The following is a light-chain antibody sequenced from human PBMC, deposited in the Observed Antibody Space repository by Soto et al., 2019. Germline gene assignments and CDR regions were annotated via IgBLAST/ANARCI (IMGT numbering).Light chain of an antibody. V-gene: IGLV2-8*01. J-gene: IGLJ2*01. CDR3: SSYGGNNNLI. CDR1: SSDVGGYNY. CDR2: DVN. Sequence: QSVLTQPPSASGSPGQSVTISCTGTSSDVGGYNYVSWYQQHPGKAPKLIIHDVNKRPSGVPDRFSGSKSGSTASLTVSGLQAEDEADYYCSSYGGNNNLIFGGGTKLTVL.